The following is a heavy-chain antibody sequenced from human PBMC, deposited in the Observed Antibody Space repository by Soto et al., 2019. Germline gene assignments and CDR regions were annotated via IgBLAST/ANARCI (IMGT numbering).Heavy chain of an antibody. J-gene: IGHJ4*02. Sequence: EVQLVESGGGLVKPGGSLRLSCAASGFTFTRYSMNWVRQAPGKGLEGVSSISSTTNYIYYGDSMKGRVTISRDNAKNSLYREKNSLRAEDTAVYYCARDSEDLTSNFDYWGQGTLVTVSS. CDR2: ISSTTNYI. CDR3: ARDSEDLTSNFDY. CDR1: GFTFTRYS. V-gene: IGHV3-21*06.